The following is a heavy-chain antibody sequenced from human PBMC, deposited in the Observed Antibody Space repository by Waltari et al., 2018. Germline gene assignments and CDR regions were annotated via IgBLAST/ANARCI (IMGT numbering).Heavy chain of an antibody. Sequence: EVQLVESGGGLVKPGGSLRLSCAASGFTFSSYSMNWVRQAPGKGLEWVSSISSSSSYRYYADSVKGRFTISRDNAKNSLYLQMNSLRAEDTAVYYCAREGSSSWYERGTYYFDYWGQGTLVTVSS. V-gene: IGHV3-21*01. CDR3: AREGSSSWYERGTYYFDY. J-gene: IGHJ4*02. CDR2: ISSSSSYR. CDR1: GFTFSSYS. D-gene: IGHD6-13*01.